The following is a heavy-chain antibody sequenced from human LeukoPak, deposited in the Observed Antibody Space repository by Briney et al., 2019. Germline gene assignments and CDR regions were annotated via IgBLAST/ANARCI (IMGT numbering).Heavy chain of an antibody. V-gene: IGHV3-23*01. Sequence: GSLLLSCAASGLTFISYAMSWVRQAPGKGLEWVSAISGSGGSTYYADSVKGRFTISRDISKNTLYLQMNSLRAEDTAVYYCAKCGVVVAAPGYWGQGTLVTVSS. J-gene: IGHJ4*02. D-gene: IGHD2-15*01. CDR3: AKCGVVVAAPGY. CDR1: GLTFISYA. CDR2: ISGSGGST.